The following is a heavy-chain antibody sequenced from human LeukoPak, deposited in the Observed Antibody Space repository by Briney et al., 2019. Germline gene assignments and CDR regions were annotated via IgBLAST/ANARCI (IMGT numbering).Heavy chain of an antibody. D-gene: IGHD3-10*01. Sequence: GGSLRLSCAASGFTFSSYGMHWVRQAPGKGLEWVAFIRYDGSNKYYADSVKGRFTISRDNAKNSLYLQMNSLRAEDTAVYYCARDRKYYYGSGSYYKEAYYFDYWGQGTLVTVSS. J-gene: IGHJ4*02. CDR1: GFTFSSYG. CDR3: ARDRKYYYGSGSYYKEAYYFDY. V-gene: IGHV3-30*02. CDR2: IRYDGSNK.